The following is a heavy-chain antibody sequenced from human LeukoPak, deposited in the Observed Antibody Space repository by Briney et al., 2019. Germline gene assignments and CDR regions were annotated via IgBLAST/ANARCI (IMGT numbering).Heavy chain of an antibody. Sequence: GGSLRLSCAASGFTVSSNYMSWVRQAPGKGLEWVSAISGSGGSTYYADSVKGRFTISRDNSKNTLYLQMNSLRAEDTAVYYCAKGRLYGAYFDYWGQGTLVTVSS. J-gene: IGHJ4*02. CDR2: ISGSGGST. CDR1: GFTVSSNY. V-gene: IGHV3-23*01. CDR3: AKGRLYGAYFDY. D-gene: IGHD3-10*01.